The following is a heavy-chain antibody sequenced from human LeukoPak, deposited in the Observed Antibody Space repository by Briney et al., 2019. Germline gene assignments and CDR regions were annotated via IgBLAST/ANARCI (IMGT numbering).Heavy chain of an antibody. CDR2: IYHSGST. Sequence: SETLSLTCAVSGYSITSGYYWGWIRQPPGKGLEWIGGIYHSGSTYYNPSLKSRATISVDTSKNQFSLKLSSVTAADTAVYYCARHYDYVWGSYRFDYWGQGTLVTVSS. J-gene: IGHJ4*02. V-gene: IGHV4-38-2*01. D-gene: IGHD3-16*02. CDR3: ARHYDYVWGSYRFDY. CDR1: GYSITSGYY.